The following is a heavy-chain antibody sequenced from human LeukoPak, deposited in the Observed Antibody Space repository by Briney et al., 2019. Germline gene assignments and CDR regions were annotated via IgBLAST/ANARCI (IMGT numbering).Heavy chain of an antibody. CDR1: GYTFTDYY. CDR2: INPNSGGT. CDR3: ARVVDGYNYGAFDI. D-gene: IGHD5-24*01. V-gene: IGHV1-2*02. Sequence: ASVKVSCKAAGYTFTDYYIHWVRQAPGQGLEWLGWINPNSGGTKYARRFQGRVTMTRDAPISTAYTELSSLRSDDTAVYYCARVVDGYNYGAFDIWGQGTVVTVSS. J-gene: IGHJ3*02.